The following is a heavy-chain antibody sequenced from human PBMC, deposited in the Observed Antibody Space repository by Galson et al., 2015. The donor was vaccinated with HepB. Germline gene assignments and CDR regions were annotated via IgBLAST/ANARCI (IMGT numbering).Heavy chain of an antibody. V-gene: IGHV4-30-2*01. D-gene: IGHD2-2*01. Sequence: TLSLTCAVSGGSIGSGGYSWSWIRQPPGKALEWIGYIYHSGSTYYNPSLKSPVTISLDRSKNHLSLKLTSVTAADTAVYYCANRYCTSTSCAFDPWGQGTLVTVSS. J-gene: IGHJ5*02. CDR2: IYHSGST. CDR1: GGSIGSGGYS. CDR3: ANRYCTSTSCAFDP.